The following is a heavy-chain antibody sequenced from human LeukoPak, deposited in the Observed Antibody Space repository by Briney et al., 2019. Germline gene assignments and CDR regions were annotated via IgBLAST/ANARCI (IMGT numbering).Heavy chain of an antibody. V-gene: IGHV4-31*03. CDR3: AGDRADYYYYDSSGTS. CDR2: IYYSGST. Sequence: PSETLSLTCTVSGGSISSGGYYWSWIRQHPGKGLEWIGYIYYSGSTYYNPSLKSRVTISVDTSKNQFSLKLSSVTAADTAVYYCAGDRADYYYYDSSGTSWGQGTLVTVSS. D-gene: IGHD3-22*01. CDR1: GGSISSGGYY. J-gene: IGHJ4*02.